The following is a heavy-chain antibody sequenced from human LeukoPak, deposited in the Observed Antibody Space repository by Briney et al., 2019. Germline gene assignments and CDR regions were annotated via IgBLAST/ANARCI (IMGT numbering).Heavy chain of an antibody. CDR2: IYNSGST. D-gene: IGHD1-26*01. CDR3: VRDRELTY. J-gene: IGHJ4*02. CDR1: GGSISIYY. V-gene: IGHV4-59*01. Sequence: PSETLSLTCTVSGGSISIYYWSWIRQPPGKGLEWIGYIYNSGSTNCNPSLQSRVTISVDTSKNQFSLKLNSVTAADTAIYYCVRDRELTYWGQGTLVTVSS.